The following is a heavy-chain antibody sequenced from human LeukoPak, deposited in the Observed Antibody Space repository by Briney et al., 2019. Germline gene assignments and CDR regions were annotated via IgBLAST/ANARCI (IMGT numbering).Heavy chain of an antibody. D-gene: IGHD1-26*01. J-gene: IGHJ4*02. CDR3: ARDSVGSFDY. V-gene: IGHV4-59*01. CDR1: GGSISSYY. CDR2: IYYSGST. Sequence: SETLPLTCTVSGGSISSYYWSWIRQPPGKGLQWIGYIYYSGSTNYNPSLKSRVTISVDTSNNQFALKLSSVTAADAAGYYCARDSVGSFDYWGQGTLVTVSS.